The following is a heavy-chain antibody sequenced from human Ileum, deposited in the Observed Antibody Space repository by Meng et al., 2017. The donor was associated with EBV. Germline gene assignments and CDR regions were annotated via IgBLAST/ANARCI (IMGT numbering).Heavy chain of an antibody. CDR1: GYTFTNYD. J-gene: IGHJ4*02. Sequence: QVQLVASGAEVKKPGASVKGSCKASGYTFTNYDISWVRQATGQGLEWMGWMNPKTGTAHYAQKFQGRVSMTRDTSITTAYMELSSLTSEDTAVYYCVRTLERGDYWGQGTLVTVSS. V-gene: IGHV1-8*01. D-gene: IGHD5-24*01. CDR2: MNPKTGTA. CDR3: VRTLERGDY.